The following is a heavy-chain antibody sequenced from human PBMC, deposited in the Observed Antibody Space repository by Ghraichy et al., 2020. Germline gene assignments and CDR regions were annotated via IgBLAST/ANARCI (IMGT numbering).Heavy chain of an antibody. D-gene: IGHD6-6*01. J-gene: IGHJ6*02. Sequence: ASVKVSCKASGYTFTSYDINWVRQATGQGLEWMGWMNPNSGNTGYAQKFQGRVTMTRNTSISTAYMELSSLRSEDTAVYYCASAIAARGYYYYGMDVWGQGTTVTVSS. V-gene: IGHV1-8*01. CDR2: MNPNSGNT. CDR3: ASAIAARGYYYYGMDV. CDR1: GYTFTSYD.